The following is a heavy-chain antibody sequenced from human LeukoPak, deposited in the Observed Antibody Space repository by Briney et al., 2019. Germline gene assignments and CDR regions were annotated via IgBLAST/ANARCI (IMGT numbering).Heavy chain of an antibody. CDR2: IKQDGSEK. Sequence: GGSLRLSCAASGFTFSNYWMNWVRQAPGKGLEWVANIKQDGSEKYYVDSVKGRFTISRDNAKNSLYLQINSLRAEDTAVYYCAKQGRGYRALGYWGQGTLDTVSS. J-gene: IGHJ4*02. CDR3: AKQGRGYRALGY. D-gene: IGHD7-27*01. V-gene: IGHV3-7*01. CDR1: GFTFSNYW.